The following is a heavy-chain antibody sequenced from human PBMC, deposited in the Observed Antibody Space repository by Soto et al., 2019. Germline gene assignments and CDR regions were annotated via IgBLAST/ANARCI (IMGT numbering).Heavy chain of an antibody. V-gene: IGHV5-51*01. CDR1: GYSFTSYW. D-gene: IGHD3-16*01. CDR3: ARLLIRNAFDI. Sequence: EVQLVQSGAEVKKPGESLKISCKGSGYSFTSYWIGWLRQMPGKGMEWMGIIYPGDSDTSYSPSFQGQVTLSADKSITTAYLQWSSLKASDTAMYYCARLLIRNAFDIWGQGTVATVSS. J-gene: IGHJ3*02. CDR2: IYPGDSDT.